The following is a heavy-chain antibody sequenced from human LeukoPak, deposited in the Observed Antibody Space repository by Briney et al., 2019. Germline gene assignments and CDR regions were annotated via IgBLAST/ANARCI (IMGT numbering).Heavy chain of an antibody. CDR1: GFTFSNYW. D-gene: IGHD2-2*01. J-gene: IGHJ6*02. CDR3: KVLTVPDVIQVYGMDV. V-gene: IGHV3-7*01. CDR2: INRDGREK. Sequence: GSLRLSYVASGFTFSNYWMTWVRRAPGKGGGWVANINRDGREKYYMESLKGRFTISRDNAEKSLYLQMNSLKVEDTAVYYCKVLTVPDVIQVYGMDVWGQGTTVIVSS.